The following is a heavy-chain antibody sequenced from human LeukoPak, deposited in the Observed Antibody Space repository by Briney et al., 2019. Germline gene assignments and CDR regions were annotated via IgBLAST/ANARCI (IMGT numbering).Heavy chain of an antibody. V-gene: IGHV1-2*02. CDR3: ARVLRLQTTVTTSALGY. CDR1: GYTFTSYY. J-gene: IGHJ4*02. CDR2: INPNSGGT. D-gene: IGHD4-17*01. Sequence: GASVKVSCKASGYTFTSYYMHWVRQAPGQGLEWMGWINPNSGGTNYAQKFQGGVTMTRDTSISTAYMELSRLRSDDTAVYYCARVLRLQTTVTTSALGYWGQGTLVTVSS.